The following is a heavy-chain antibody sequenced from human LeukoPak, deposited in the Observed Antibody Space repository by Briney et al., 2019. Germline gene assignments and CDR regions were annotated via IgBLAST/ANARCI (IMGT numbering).Heavy chain of an antibody. Sequence: PGGSLRLSCAASGFTFSSYAMSWVRQAPGKGLEWVSAISGSGGSTYYADSVKGRFTISRDNSKNTLYLQMNSLGAEDTAVYYCAMGHYYGSEPYYFDYWGQGTLVTVSS. D-gene: IGHD3-10*01. CDR3: AMGHYYGSEPYYFDY. CDR2: ISGSGGST. V-gene: IGHV3-23*01. CDR1: GFTFSSYA. J-gene: IGHJ4*02.